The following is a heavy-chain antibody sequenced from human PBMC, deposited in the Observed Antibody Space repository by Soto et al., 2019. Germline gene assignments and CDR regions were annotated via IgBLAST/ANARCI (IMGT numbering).Heavy chain of an antibody. Sequence: SETLPLTSAFYGGSFSGYYWIWIRQPTGKGLEWIGEINHSGSTNYNPSLKSRVTISVDTSKNQFSLKLSSVTAADTAVYYCARVTEYCSGGSCYSIHDAFDIWGQGTMVTVSS. J-gene: IGHJ3*02. CDR3: ARVTEYCSGGSCYSIHDAFDI. V-gene: IGHV4-34*01. CDR1: GGSFSGYY. CDR2: INHSGST. D-gene: IGHD2-15*01.